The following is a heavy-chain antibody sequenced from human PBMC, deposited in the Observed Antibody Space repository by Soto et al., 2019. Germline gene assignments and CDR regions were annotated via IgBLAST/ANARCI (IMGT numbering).Heavy chain of an antibody. CDR2: IKSKPDGGTT. D-gene: IGHD3-10*01. V-gene: IGHV3-15*01. CDR1: RFTFSDAW. Sequence: VESGGGLVKPGGSLRLSCVASRFTFSDAWMSWLRQAPGKGLEWVGRIKSKPDGGTTDLAAPVKGRFIVSRDNSKNTMYLQMDTLETEDTAVYYCSSGGHYFGDWGQGTLVTVSS. CDR3: SSGGHYFGD. J-gene: IGHJ4*02.